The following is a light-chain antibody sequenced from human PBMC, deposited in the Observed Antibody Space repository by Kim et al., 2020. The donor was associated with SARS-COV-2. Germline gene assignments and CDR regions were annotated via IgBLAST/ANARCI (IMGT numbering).Light chain of an antibody. Sequence: SASVRDRVPITCQASQDISNYLNWYQHKPGKAPNLLIYDASDLQTGVPSRFSGSGSGTDFTFTISSLQPEDIATFYCQQCDSLPHTFGQGTKLEI. CDR2: DAS. CDR1: QDISNY. J-gene: IGKJ2*01. V-gene: IGKV1-33*01. CDR3: QQCDSLPHT.